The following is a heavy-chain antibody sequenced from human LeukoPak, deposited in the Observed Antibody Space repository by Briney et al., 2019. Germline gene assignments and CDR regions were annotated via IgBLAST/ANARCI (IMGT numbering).Heavy chain of an antibody. CDR1: EFRFSSYA. CDR2: ISGSGDIT. D-gene: IGHD1-26*01. V-gene: IGHV3-23*01. CDR3: ARELQYSGTYYGAYDY. Sequence: GGSLRLSCAASEFRFSSYAMNWVRQAPGKGLEWVSVISGSGDITYYADSVKGRFTISRDNFKNTLSLQMNSLRAEDTAVYYCARELQYSGTYYGAYDYWGQGTLVTVSS. J-gene: IGHJ4*02.